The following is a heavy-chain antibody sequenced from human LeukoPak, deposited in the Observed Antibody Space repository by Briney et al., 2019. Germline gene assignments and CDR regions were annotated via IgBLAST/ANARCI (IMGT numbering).Heavy chain of an antibody. J-gene: IGHJ4*02. CDR2: ISYDGSNK. Sequence: GGSLRLSCAASGFTFSDYYMSWIRQAPGKGLEWVAVISYDGSNKYYADSVKGRFTISRDNSKNTLYLQMNSLRAEDTAVYYCAKDTAARPLDYWGQGTLVTVSS. CDR3: AKDTAARPLDY. CDR1: GFTFSDYY. V-gene: IGHV3-30*18. D-gene: IGHD6-6*01.